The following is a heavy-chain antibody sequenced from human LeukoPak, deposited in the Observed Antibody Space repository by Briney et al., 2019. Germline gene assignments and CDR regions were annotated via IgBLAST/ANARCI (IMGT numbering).Heavy chain of an antibody. CDR2: ISGSGGST. CDR1: GFTFSSYA. D-gene: IGHD3-22*01. Sequence: GGSLRLSCAASGFTFSSYAMSWVRQAPGKGLEWVSAISGSGGSTYYADSVKGRFTISRDSSKNTLYLQMNSLRAEDTAVYYCAKGPITMIVVGSLFFDYWGQGTLVTVSS. V-gene: IGHV3-23*01. J-gene: IGHJ4*02. CDR3: AKGPITMIVVGSLFFDY.